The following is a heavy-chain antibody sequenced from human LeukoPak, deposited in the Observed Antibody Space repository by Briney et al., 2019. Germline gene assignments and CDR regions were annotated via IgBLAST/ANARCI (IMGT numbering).Heavy chain of an antibody. J-gene: IGHJ3*02. CDR3: ARGSLEYSSSSPGAFDI. V-gene: IGHV3-7*04. CDR2: MRGDGSRL. CDR1: GFSISTFW. D-gene: IGHD6-13*01. Sequence: GGSLRLSCVASGFSISTFWMTWVRQAPGKGLEWVANMRGDGSRLYYMDSVKGRFTISRDNAKNTLYLQMNSLRAEDTAVYYCARGSLEYSSSSPGAFDIWGQGTMVTVSS.